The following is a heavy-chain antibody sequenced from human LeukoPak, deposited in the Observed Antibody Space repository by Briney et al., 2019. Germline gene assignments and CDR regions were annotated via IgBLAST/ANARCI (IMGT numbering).Heavy chain of an antibody. CDR1: GGSISTGGHS. CDR3: ARVQFWFDP. J-gene: IGHJ5*02. V-gene: IGHV4-30-2*01. CDR2: IYHSGST. Sequence: IPSDSLSLTCAVSGGSISTGGHSWSWVRQPPGKGLEWIGYIYHSGSTYYNPSLKSRVTISVDRSKNQFSLKLSSVTAADTAVYYCARVQFWFDPWGQGTLVTVSS.